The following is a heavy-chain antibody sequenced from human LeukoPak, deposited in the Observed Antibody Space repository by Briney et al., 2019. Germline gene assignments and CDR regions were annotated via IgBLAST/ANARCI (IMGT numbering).Heavy chain of an antibody. D-gene: IGHD5-12*01. Sequence: SETLSLTCAVYGGSLSGYLWSWIRQPPGKGLEWIGSIYYSGSTYYNPSLKSRVTISVDTSKNQFSLKLSSVTAADTAVYYCARLRGYSGYDYLDYWGQGTLVTVSS. CDR3: ARLRGYSGYDYLDY. CDR1: GGSLSGYL. CDR2: IYYSGST. V-gene: IGHV4-59*05. J-gene: IGHJ4*02.